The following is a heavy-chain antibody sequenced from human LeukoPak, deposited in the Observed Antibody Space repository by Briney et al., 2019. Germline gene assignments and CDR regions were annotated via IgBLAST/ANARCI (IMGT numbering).Heavy chain of an antibody. D-gene: IGHD2-21*01. Sequence: GGSLRLSCAASGFIFSSHAMYWARQAPDKGLEWVTFISYDGSVKSYADSVRGRFTISRDNSKNTLSLQMNSLRGEDTAVYYCAKDLSEKYSLDYWGQGTLVIVSS. CDR1: GFIFSSHA. CDR3: AKDLSEKYSLDY. J-gene: IGHJ4*02. V-gene: IGHV3-30-3*02. CDR2: ISYDGSVK.